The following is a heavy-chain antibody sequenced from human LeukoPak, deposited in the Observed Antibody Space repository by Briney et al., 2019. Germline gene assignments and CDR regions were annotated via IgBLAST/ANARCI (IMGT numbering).Heavy chain of an antibody. CDR2: IGLSGSST. J-gene: IGHJ4*02. CDR3: AKEFVPGNFHY. CDR1: GFTFSNFV. Sequence: GGSLRLSCAASGFTFSNFVMSWVRQAPGKGLEWVSTIGLSGSSTYYAGSVKGRFTISRDNSKNTLYLQMNSLRAEDTAIYYCAKEFVPGNFHYWGQGTLVTVSS. D-gene: IGHD2-21*01. V-gene: IGHV3-23*01.